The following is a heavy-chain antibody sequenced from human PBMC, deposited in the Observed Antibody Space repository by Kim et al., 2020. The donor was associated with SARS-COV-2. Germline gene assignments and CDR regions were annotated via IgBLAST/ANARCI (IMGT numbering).Heavy chain of an antibody. D-gene: IGHD3-10*01. CDR1: GFTFSDYY. CDR3: ARGAPHGELSPFDY. CDR2: ISSSGTTI. J-gene: IGHJ4*02. Sequence: GGSLRLSCAASGFTFSDYYMSWIRQAPGKGLEWVSYISSSGTTIYYADSVKGRFTISRDNAKNTLYLQMNSLRAEDTAVYYCARGAPHGELSPFDYWGQGTLVTVSS. V-gene: IGHV3-11*01.